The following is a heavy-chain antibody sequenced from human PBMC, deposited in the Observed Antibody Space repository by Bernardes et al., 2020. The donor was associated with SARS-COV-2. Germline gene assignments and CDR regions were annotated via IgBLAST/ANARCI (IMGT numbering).Heavy chain of an antibody. Sequence: GGSLRLSCAASGFTFSSYWMHWVRQAPGKGLVWVSRIKSDGSSTTYADSVKGRFTISRDNAKNTLYLQMNSLRAEDTAVYYCAISSSWYNVNDYWGQGTLVTVSS. CDR2: IKSDGSST. CDR1: GFTFSSYW. J-gene: IGHJ4*02. D-gene: IGHD6-13*01. V-gene: IGHV3-74*03. CDR3: AISSSWYNVNDY.